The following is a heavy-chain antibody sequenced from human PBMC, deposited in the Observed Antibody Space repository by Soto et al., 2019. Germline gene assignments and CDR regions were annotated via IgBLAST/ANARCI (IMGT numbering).Heavy chain of an antibody. CDR3: SGCSGGACHKNYGMDV. CDR1: GFTFSSCT. D-gene: IGHD2-15*01. CDR2: ISPSSGHI. Sequence: EVHLVESGGGLVKPGGSLRLSCAVSGFTFSSCTMNWVRQAPGKGLEWVSSISPSSGHIYYADSVKGRFTISRDNAKNSLLLQRNSLRGEDTAVYYCSGCSGGACHKNYGMDVWGQGTTVTVSS. V-gene: IGHV3-21*06. J-gene: IGHJ6*02.